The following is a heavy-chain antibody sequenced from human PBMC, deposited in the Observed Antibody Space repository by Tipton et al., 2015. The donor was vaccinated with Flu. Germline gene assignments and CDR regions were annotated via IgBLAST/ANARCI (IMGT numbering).Heavy chain of an antibody. J-gene: IGHJ4*02. Sequence: SLRLSCAVSGFTFSRYGISWVRQAPGKGLEWVSGFSASGRTTYFADSVKGRFTISRDNFRNTLFLQMNGLRAEDTAVYYCAKVIPELVAGPDYWGQGTLVTVSS. CDR2: FSASGRTT. D-gene: IGHD6-19*01. CDR3: AKVIPELVAGPDY. V-gene: IGHV3-23*01. CDR1: GFTFSRYG.